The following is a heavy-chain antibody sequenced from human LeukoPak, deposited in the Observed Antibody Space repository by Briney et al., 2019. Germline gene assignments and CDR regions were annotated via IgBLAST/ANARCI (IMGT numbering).Heavy chain of an antibody. D-gene: IGHD1-26*01. V-gene: IGHV3-23*01. CDR2: ISGSVGST. J-gene: IGHJ4*02. CDR3: AKDGDWWELPHFDY. CDR1: GFTFSSYA. Sequence: GGSLRLSCAASGFTFSSYAMSWVRQAPGKGLEWVSAISGSVGSTYYADSVKGRFTISRDNSKNTLYLQMNSLRAEDTAVYYCAKDGDWWELPHFDYWGQGTLVTVSS.